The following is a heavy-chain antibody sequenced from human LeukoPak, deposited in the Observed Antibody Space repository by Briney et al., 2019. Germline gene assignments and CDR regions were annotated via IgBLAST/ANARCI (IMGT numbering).Heavy chain of an antibody. CDR2: MNPNSGNT. CDR1: GYTFTSYG. Sequence: GASVKVSCKASGYTFTSYGINWVRQATGQGLEWMGWMNPNSGNTGYAQKFQGRVTITRNTSISTAYMELSSLRSEDTAVYYCARGDFDSSGYYYVRLYYYMDVWGKGTTVTVSS. J-gene: IGHJ6*03. D-gene: IGHD3-22*01. CDR3: ARGDFDSSGYYYVRLYYYMDV. V-gene: IGHV1-8*03.